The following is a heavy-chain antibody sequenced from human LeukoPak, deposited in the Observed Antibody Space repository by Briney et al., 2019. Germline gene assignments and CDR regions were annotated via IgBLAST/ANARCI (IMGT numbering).Heavy chain of an antibody. CDR1: GGSISSYY. Sequence: SETLSLTCTVSGGSISSYYWSWIRQPPGKGLEWIRYIYYSGSTNYNPSLKSRVTISVDTSKNQFSLKLSSVTAADTAVYYCARVGDTALGYYAFDIWGQGTMVTVSS. CDR3: ARVGDTALGYYAFDI. J-gene: IGHJ3*02. CDR2: IYYSGST. V-gene: IGHV4-59*01. D-gene: IGHD5-18*01.